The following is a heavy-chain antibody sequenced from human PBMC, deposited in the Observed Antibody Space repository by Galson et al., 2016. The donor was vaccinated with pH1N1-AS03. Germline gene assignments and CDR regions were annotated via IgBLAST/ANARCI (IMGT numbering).Heavy chain of an antibody. D-gene: IGHD7-27*01. CDR1: GFTFSNFG. V-gene: IGHV3-33*01. CDR2: IRHDGSQP. CDR3: ARDETPTGGQGLWFFGL. Sequence: SLRLSRAASGFTFSNFGMHWVRQAPGKGLEWVAQIRHDGSQPHYGGSVKGRFTISRDNFKKTLYLQMDGLRNDDTAKYYCARDETPTGGQGLWFFGLWGRGCLGTVSS. J-gene: IGHJ2*01.